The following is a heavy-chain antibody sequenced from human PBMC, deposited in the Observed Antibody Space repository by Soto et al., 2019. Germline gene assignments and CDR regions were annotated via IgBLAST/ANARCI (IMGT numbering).Heavy chain of an antibody. J-gene: IGHJ6*02. CDR1: GFTFSSYA. V-gene: IGHV3-30-3*01. Sequence: GGSLRLSCAASGFTFSSYAMHWVRQAPGKGLEWVAVISYDGSNKYYADSVKGRFTISRDNSKNTLYLQMNSLRAEDTAVYYCARHLAAAVFYYYYGMDVWGQGTTVTVSS. CDR2: ISYDGSNK. D-gene: IGHD6-13*01. CDR3: ARHLAAAVFYYYYGMDV.